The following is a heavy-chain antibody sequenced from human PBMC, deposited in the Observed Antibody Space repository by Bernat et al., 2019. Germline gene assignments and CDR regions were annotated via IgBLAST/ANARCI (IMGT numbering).Heavy chain of an antibody. CDR2: INHSGST. Sequence: QVQLQQWGAGLLKPSETLSLTCAVYGGSFSGYYWSWIRQPPGKGLEWIGEINHSGSTNYNPSLKSRVTISVDTSKNQFSLKLGSVTAADTAVYYCARGGRIAAAGTLGYWGQGTLVTVSS. V-gene: IGHV4-34*01. J-gene: IGHJ4*02. D-gene: IGHD6-13*01. CDR1: GGSFSGYY. CDR3: ARGGRIAAAGTLGY.